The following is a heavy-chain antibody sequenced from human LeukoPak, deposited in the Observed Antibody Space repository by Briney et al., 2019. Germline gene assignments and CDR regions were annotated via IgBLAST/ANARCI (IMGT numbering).Heavy chain of an antibody. Sequence: EASVKVSCKASGYTFTGYYMHWVRQAPGQGLEWMGWINPNSGGTNYAQKFQGRVTMTRDTSISTAYMELSRLRSDDTAVYYCARDWRAGRYYDSSGYHYRGEYWGQGTLVTVSS. CDR2: INPNSGGT. J-gene: IGHJ4*02. D-gene: IGHD3-22*01. CDR3: ARDWRAGRYYDSSGYHYRGEY. V-gene: IGHV1-2*02. CDR1: GYTFTGYY.